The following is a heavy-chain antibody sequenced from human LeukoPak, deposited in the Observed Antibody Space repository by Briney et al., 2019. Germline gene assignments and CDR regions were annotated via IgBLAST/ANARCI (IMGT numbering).Heavy chain of an antibody. CDR2: IYPGDSDI. CDR1: GYSFTSYL. D-gene: IGHD4-17*01. V-gene: IGHV5-51*01. CDR3: ARHFLGGDDAPSDY. J-gene: IGHJ4*02. Sequence: GESLNISCTGSGYSFTSYLIGWVRQMPGRVVEWMGIIYPGDSDIRYSPSFQGQVIISANKSISTAYLQWSNLKASDTAMYYCARHFLGGDDAPSDYWGQGTLVTVSS.